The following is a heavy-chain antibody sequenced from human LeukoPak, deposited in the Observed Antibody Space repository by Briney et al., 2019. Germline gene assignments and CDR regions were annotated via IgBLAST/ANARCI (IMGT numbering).Heavy chain of an antibody. V-gene: IGHV4-39*01. CDR1: GGSISSSSYY. CDR2: IYYSGST. CDR3: AVGQNYDYVWGSYRSPPFDY. J-gene: IGHJ4*02. Sequence: PSETLSLTCTVSGGSISSSSYYWGWIRQPPGKGLEWIGSIYYSGSTYYNPSLKSRVTISVDTSKNQFSLKLSSVTAADTAVYYCAVGQNYDYVWGSYRSPPFDYWGQGTLVTVSS. D-gene: IGHD3-16*02.